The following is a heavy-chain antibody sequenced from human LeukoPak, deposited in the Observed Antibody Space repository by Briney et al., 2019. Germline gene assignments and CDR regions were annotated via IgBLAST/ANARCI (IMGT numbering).Heavy chain of an antibody. CDR3: AREPGGYYGMDG. CDR1: GFTVSSNY. Sequence: GGSLRLSCAASGFTVSSNYMSWVRQAPGKGLEWVSVIYSGGSTYYADSVKGRFTISRDNSKNTLYLQMNSLRAEDTAVYYCAREPGGYYGMDGWGQGTTVTVSS. D-gene: IGHD2-15*01. CDR2: IYSGGST. V-gene: IGHV3-53*01. J-gene: IGHJ6*02.